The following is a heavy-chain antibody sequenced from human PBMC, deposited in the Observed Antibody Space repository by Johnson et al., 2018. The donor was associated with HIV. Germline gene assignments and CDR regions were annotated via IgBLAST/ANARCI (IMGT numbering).Heavy chain of an antibody. Sequence: VQLVESGGDLVQPGGSLRLSCAASGFTFSSYAMSWVRQAPGKGLEWVSAISGSAISTYYADSVKGRFTISRDNSKNTLYLQMSSLRAEDTAVYYCTKCEYNSDAFDIWGQGTMLTVSS. CDR2: ISGSAIST. CDR3: TKCEYNSDAFDI. D-gene: IGHD5-12*01. V-gene: IGHV3-23*04. J-gene: IGHJ3*02. CDR1: GFTFSSYA.